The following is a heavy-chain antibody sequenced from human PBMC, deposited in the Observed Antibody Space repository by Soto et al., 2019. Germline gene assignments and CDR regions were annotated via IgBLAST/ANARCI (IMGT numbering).Heavy chain of an antibody. V-gene: IGHV3-23*01. CDR1: GFTFSNYA. CDR2: ISGSGRNT. Sequence: EVQMLESGGGLVHPGGSLRLSCAASGFTFSNYAMNWVRQAPGKGLEWVSSISGSGRNTYYADSVKGRLTISRDSSKNTLYLQMNSLRVEDTGVYYCAKDLNGSVIFTSYYLYGTDVWVQGTTVSVSS. D-gene: IGHD3-10*01. J-gene: IGHJ6*02. CDR3: AKDLNGSVIFTSYYLYGTDV.